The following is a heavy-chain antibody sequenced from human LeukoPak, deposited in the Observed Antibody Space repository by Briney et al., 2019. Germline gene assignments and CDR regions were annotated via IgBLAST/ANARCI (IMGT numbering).Heavy chain of an antibody. Sequence: SVKVSCKASGYTFTGYYMHWLRQAPGQRLEGMGWINPNSGCTNYAQKFQPRVTMTRDTSISTAYMELSRLISDDTAVYYCARVSEHHYAMLMDDYYGKDVWDQGTTVTVSS. CDR2: INPNSGCT. V-gene: IGHV1-2*02. J-gene: IGHJ6*02. CDR3: ARVSEHHYAMLMDDYYGKDV. D-gene: IGHD2-8*01. CDR1: GYTFTGYY.